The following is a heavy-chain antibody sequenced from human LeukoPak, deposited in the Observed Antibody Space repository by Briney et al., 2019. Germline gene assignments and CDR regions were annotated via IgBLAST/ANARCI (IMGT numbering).Heavy chain of an antibody. CDR1: GGTFSSYA. CDR2: IIPIFGTA. J-gene: IGHJ3*02. D-gene: IGHD6-6*01. Sequence: SVKVSXKASGGTFSSYAISWVRQAPGQRLEWMGRIIPIFGTANYAQKFQGRVTITTDESTSTAYMELSSLRSEDTAVYYCARDRVRGSSSLPDAFDIWGQGTMVTVSS. V-gene: IGHV1-69*05. CDR3: ARDRVRGSSSLPDAFDI.